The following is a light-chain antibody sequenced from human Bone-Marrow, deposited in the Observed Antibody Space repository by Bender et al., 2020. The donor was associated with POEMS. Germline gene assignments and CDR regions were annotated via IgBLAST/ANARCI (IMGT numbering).Light chain of an antibody. V-gene: IGLV2-11*01. CDR2: EDS. CDR3: CSHAGLSTPVV. Sequence: QSALTQPRSVSGSPGQSVTISCTGTSSDVGSYNAVSWYQQHPGEAPKVMISEDSKRPSGVPDRFSGSKSGNTASLTISGLQAEDEADYYCCSHAGLSTPVVFGGGTHLTVL. CDR1: SSDVGSYNA. J-gene: IGLJ2*01.